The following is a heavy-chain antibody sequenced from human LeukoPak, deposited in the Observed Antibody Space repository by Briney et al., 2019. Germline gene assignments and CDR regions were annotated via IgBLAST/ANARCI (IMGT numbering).Heavy chain of an antibody. CDR3: ARQTTVVTPFDY. CDR1: GFTVSSNY. V-gene: IGHV3-66*04. D-gene: IGHD4-23*01. CDR2: IYSGGST. Sequence: PGGSLRLSCAASGFTVSSNYMSWVRQAPGKGLEWASVIYSGGSTYYADSVKGRFTISRDNSKNTLYLQMNSLRAEDTAVYYCARQTTVVTPFDYWGQGTLVTVSS. J-gene: IGHJ4*02.